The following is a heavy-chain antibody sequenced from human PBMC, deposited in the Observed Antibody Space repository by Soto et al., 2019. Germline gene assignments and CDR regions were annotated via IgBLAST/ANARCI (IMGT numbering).Heavy chain of an antibody. D-gene: IGHD3-10*01. CDR1: GHSISSSNYY. V-gene: IGHV4-39*07. CDR2: IFYSGFT. Sequence: SETLSLTCTVSGHSISSSNYYWGWIRQPPGKGLEWIGSIFYSGFTYYNPSLKSRLTISVDKSKNQFFLKLTSVTAADTGVYYCARDLGSGTGWFDPWGQGTLVTVSS. CDR3: ARDLGSGTGWFDP. J-gene: IGHJ5*02.